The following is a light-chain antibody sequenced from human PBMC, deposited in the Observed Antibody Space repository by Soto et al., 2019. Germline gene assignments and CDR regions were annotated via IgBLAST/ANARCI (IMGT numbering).Light chain of an antibody. V-gene: IGLV7-46*01. CDR1: TGAVTNGHY. J-gene: IGLJ1*01. CDR2: DTT. Sequence: VVTQEPSLTVSPGGTVTLTCGSSTGAVTNGHYPYWFQQKPGQAPRTLIYDTTNRHSWTPARFSGSLLGGKAALTLSGAQPEDEAEYYCLLSYNGPYVFXTGTKLTVL. CDR3: LLSYNGPYV.